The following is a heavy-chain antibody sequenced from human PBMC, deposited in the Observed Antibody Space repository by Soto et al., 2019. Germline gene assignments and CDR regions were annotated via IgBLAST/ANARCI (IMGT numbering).Heavy chain of an antibody. Sequence: QVQLQESGPGLVKPSETLSLTCTVSGGSISSYYWSWIRQPPGKGLEWIGYIYYSGSTNYNPSLKSRVTISVDTSKNQFSLKLSSVTAADTAVYYCARMFEGLSGWPLMDVWGQGTTVTVSS. D-gene: IGHD6-19*01. CDR2: IYYSGST. V-gene: IGHV4-59*01. CDR1: GGSISSYY. J-gene: IGHJ6*02. CDR3: ARMFEGLSGWPLMDV.